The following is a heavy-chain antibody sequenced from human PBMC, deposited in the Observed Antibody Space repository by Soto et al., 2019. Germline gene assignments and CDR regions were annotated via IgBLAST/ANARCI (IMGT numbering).Heavy chain of an antibody. Sequence: PSETLSLTCAVYGRSFSGYYWSWIRQPPGKGLEWIGEINHSGSTNYNPFLKSRVTISVDTSKNQFSLKLSSVTAADTAVYYCARAQYNWNDGKWFDPWGQGTLVTVSS. V-gene: IGHV4-34*01. D-gene: IGHD1-20*01. CDR2: INHSGST. CDR3: ARAQYNWNDGKWFDP. J-gene: IGHJ5*02. CDR1: GRSFSGYY.